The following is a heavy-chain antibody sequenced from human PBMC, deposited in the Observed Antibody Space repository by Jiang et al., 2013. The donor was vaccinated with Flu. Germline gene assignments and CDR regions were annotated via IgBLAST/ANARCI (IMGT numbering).Heavy chain of an antibody. CDR3: ARGSGDSSERDAFDI. J-gene: IGHJ3*02. Sequence: GLVKPSQTLSLTCTVSGGSISSGGYYWSWIRQHPGKGLEWIGYIYYSGSTYYNPSLKSRVTISVDTSKNQFSLKLSSVTAADTAVYYCARGSGDSSERDAFDIWGQGTMVTVSS. D-gene: IGHD3-22*01. CDR1: GGSISSGGYY. V-gene: IGHV4-31*03. CDR2: IYYSGST.